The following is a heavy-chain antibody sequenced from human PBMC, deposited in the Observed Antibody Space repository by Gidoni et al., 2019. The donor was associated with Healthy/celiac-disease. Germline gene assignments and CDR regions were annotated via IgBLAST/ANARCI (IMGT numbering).Heavy chain of an antibody. CDR2: IYSGGST. CDR3: ARVQYGSGSYRLRYYYGMDV. J-gene: IGHJ6*02. CDR1: GFTVSSHY. Sequence: EVQLVESGGGLVQPGGSLRLSCAASGFTVSSHYMSWVRQAPGKGLEWVSVIYSGGSTYYADSVKGRFTISRDNSKNTRYLQMNSLRAEDTAVYYCARVQYGSGSYRLRYYYGMDVWGQGTTVTVSS. V-gene: IGHV3-66*01. D-gene: IGHD3-10*01.